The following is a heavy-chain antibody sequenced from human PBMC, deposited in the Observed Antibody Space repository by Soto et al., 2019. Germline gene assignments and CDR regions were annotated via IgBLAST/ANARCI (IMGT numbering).Heavy chain of an antibody. CDR1: GYTFTSYA. Sequence: QVQLVQSGAEVKKPGASVKVSCKASGYTFTSYAMHWVRQAPGQRLEWMGWITAGNGNTKYSQKFQGRVTITRDTSASTAYMELSSLRSEDTAVYYCARGDIVVVPAAIHPSDPNWFDPWGQGTLVTVSS. V-gene: IGHV1-3*01. CDR3: ARGDIVVVPAAIHPSDPNWFDP. J-gene: IGHJ5*02. D-gene: IGHD2-2*02. CDR2: ITAGNGNT.